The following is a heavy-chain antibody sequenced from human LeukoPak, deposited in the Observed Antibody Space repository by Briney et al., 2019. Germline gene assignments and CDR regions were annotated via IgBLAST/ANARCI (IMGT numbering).Heavy chain of an antibody. V-gene: IGHV3-66*02. CDR3: ARYLKYYYDISGSMDV. D-gene: IGHD3-22*01. CDR2: IYSGGGT. CDR1: GFTVSSNY. J-gene: IGHJ6*03. Sequence: PGGSLRLSCAASGFTVSSNYMSWVRQAPGKGLEWVSVIYSGGGTYYADSVKGRFTISRDNSKNTLYLQMNSLRAEDTAVYYCARYLKYYYDISGSMDVWGKGTTVTVSS.